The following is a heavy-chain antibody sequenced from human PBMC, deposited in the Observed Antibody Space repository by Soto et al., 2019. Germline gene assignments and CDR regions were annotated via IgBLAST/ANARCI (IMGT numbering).Heavy chain of an antibody. D-gene: IGHD4-17*01. CDR1: GFPFSSYN. CDR3: ARDGRNYADYAGFFDY. Sequence: GGSLRLSCAGSGFPFSSYNMNWVRQAPGKALEWVSYISRSSGTTYYADSVKGRFTISRDNAKNSLFLQMNSLRDEDTAMYYCARDGRNYADYAGFFDYWGQGALVTVSS. CDR2: ISRSSGTT. J-gene: IGHJ4*02. V-gene: IGHV3-48*02.